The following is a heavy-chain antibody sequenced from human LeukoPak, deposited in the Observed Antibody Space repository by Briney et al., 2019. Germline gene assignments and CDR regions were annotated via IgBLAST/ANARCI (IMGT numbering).Heavy chain of an antibody. CDR1: GFTFSDHD. J-gene: IGHJ5*02. CDR3: AREAEMATITGWFDP. D-gene: IGHD5-24*01. CDR2: SRNKAKSYTT. Sequence: GGSLRLSCAASGFTFSDHDMDWVRQAPGKGLEWLGRSRNKAKSYTTEYAASVKGRFTISRDDSKNSLYLQMNSLRAEDTAVYYCAREAEMATITGWFDPWGQGTLVTVSS. V-gene: IGHV3-72*01.